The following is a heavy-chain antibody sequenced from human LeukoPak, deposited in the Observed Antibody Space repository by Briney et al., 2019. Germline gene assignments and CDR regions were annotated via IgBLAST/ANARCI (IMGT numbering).Heavy chain of an antibody. CDR3: AELGITMIGGV. Sequence: GGSLRLSCAASGFTFTTFAMNWVRQAPGKGLEWVSSISSSSSYIYYADSVKGRFTISRDNAKNSLYLQMNSLRAEDTAVYYCAELGITMIGGVWGKGTTVTISS. J-gene: IGHJ6*04. V-gene: IGHV3-21*01. CDR2: ISSSSSYI. D-gene: IGHD3-10*02. CDR1: GFTFTTFA.